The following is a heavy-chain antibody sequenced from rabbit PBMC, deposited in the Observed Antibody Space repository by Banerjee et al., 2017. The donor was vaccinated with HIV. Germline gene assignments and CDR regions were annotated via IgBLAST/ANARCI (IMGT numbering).Heavy chain of an antibody. CDR3: ARRYAGYVSAL. CDR1: GFDLSSSYY. V-gene: IGHV1S40*01. CDR2: IHAGNSGST. Sequence: QSLEESGGGLVQPEGSLTLTCKVAGFDLSSSYYMCWVRQAPGKGLEWIACIHAGNSGSTYYASWAKGRFTISKTSSTTVTLQMTSLTAADTATYFCARRYAGYVSALWGPGTLVTVS. J-gene: IGHJ4*01. D-gene: IGHD7-1*01.